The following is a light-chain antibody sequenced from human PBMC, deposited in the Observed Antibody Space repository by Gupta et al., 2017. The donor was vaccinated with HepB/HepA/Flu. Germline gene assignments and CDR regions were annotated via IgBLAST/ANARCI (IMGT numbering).Light chain of an antibody. CDR2: DAS. Sequence: DIQMTQSPSSLSASVGDRVTITCQASQEISNYLNWYQQKPGKAPKLLIYDASNLETGVPSRFSGSGSGTDFTFTISSLQPEDFATYYCQQQDNLPLTFGQGTQVEIK. J-gene: IGKJ5*01. CDR1: QEISNY. V-gene: IGKV1-33*01. CDR3: QQQDNLPLT.